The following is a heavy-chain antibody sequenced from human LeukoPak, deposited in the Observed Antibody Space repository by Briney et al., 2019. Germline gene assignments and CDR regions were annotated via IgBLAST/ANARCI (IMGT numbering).Heavy chain of an antibody. V-gene: IGHV1-18*01. CDR3: ARGMMNYYGSGSYYNSHAYYYYYGMDV. CDR2: ISAYNGNT. D-gene: IGHD3-10*01. J-gene: IGHJ6*02. CDR1: GYTFTRYG. Sequence: ASVKVSCKASGYTFTRYGISWVRQAPGQGLEWMGWISAYNGNTNYAQKLQGRVTMTTDTSTSTAYMELRSLRSDDTAVCYCARGMMNYYGSGSYYNSHAYYYYYGMDVWGQGTTVTVSS.